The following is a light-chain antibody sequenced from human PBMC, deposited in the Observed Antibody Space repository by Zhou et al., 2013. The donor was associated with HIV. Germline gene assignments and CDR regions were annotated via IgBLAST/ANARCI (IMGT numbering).Light chain of an antibody. V-gene: IGKV3-15*01. CDR1: QSVSSN. CDR3: QQYNNWPSSIT. J-gene: IGKJ5*01. CDR2: GAS. Sequence: EIVMTQSPATLSVSPGERATLSCRASQSVSSNLAWYQQKPGQAPRLLIYGASTRATGIPARFSGSGSGTEFTLTISSLQSEDFAVYYCQQYNNWPSSITFGQGTRLDI.